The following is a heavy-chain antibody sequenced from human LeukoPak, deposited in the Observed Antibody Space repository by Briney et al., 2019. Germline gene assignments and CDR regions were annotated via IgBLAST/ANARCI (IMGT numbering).Heavy chain of an antibody. CDR2: ISGSRDYT. V-gene: IGHV3-23*01. J-gene: IGHJ4*02. D-gene: IGHD3-22*01. Sequence: GGSLRLSCAVSGFTFSSYGMSWVRQAPGKGLEWVSTISGSRDYTYYADSVKGRFTISRDNSKNTLYLQMNSLRAEDTAVYYCAKDRYYDSSGIPGYWGQGTLVTVSS. CDR3: AKDRYYDSSGIPGY. CDR1: GFTFSSYG.